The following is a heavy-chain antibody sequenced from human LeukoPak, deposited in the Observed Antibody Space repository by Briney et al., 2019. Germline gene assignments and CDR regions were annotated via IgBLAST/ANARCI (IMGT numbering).Heavy chain of an antibody. CDR2: IYWDEDK. Sequence: SGPTLVKPTQTLTLTCTFSGFSLSTSGVGVGWIRQPPGKALEWLALIYWDEDKRYSPSLKSRLTITKDTSKNQVVLTMTNMDPVDKAPYYCAQRSIGYCSGGSCYWGQGTLATVSS. D-gene: IGHD2-15*01. CDR3: AQRSIGYCSGGSCY. CDR1: GFSLSTSGVG. J-gene: IGHJ4*02. V-gene: IGHV2-5*02.